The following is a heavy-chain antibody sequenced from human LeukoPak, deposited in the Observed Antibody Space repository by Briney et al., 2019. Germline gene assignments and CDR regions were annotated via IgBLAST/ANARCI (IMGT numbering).Heavy chain of an antibody. CDR2: ISYDGSNK. V-gene: IGHV3-30*18. J-gene: IGHJ4*02. Sequence: GGSLRLSCAASGFTFSSYGMHWVRQAPGKGPEWVAVISYDGSNKYYADSVKGRFTISRDNSKNTLYLQMNSLRAEDTAVYYCAKDSGSYQLDYWGQGTLVTVSS. CDR3: AKDSGSYQLDY. CDR1: GFTFSSYG. D-gene: IGHD1-26*01.